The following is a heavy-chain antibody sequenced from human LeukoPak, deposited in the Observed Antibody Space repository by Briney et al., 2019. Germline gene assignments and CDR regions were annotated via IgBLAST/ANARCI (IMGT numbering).Heavy chain of an antibody. Sequence: SETLSLTCTVSGGSISSSSYYWGWIRQPPGKGLEWIGSIYYSGSTYYNPSLKSRVTISVDTSKNQFSLKLSSVTAADTAVYYCARDRRPYYYATNEGFDPWGQGTLVTVSS. CDR3: ARDRRPYYYATNEGFDP. J-gene: IGHJ5*02. V-gene: IGHV4-39*02. D-gene: IGHD3-22*01. CDR1: GGSISSSSYY. CDR2: IYYSGST.